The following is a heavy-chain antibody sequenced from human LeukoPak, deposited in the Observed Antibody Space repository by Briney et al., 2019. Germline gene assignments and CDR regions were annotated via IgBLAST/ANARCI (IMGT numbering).Heavy chain of an antibody. D-gene: IGHD3-9*01. CDR3: VRGADTGYSSDS. CDR2: INSDGRST. J-gene: IGHJ4*02. V-gene: IGHV3-74*01. Sequence: GGSLRLSCVASGFTFSRYWMHWVRQAPGKGLVWVSRINSDGRSTNYADSVKGRFSISRDNAENTLYLQMNSLRVEDTAVYYCVRGADTGYSSDSWGQGTLVTVSS. CDR1: GFTFSRYW.